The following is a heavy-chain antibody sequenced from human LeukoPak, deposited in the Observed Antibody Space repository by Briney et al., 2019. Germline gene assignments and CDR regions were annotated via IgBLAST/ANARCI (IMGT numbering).Heavy chain of an antibody. CDR2: IGIDSGNT. Sequence: GGSLRLSCAASGFTFSDYSTNWVRQAPGKGLEWISYIGIDSGNTNYADSVKGRFTISGDKAKNSLYLQMNSLRVEDTAVYYCARDYKYAFDDWGQGTLVTVSS. V-gene: IGHV3-48*01. D-gene: IGHD5-24*01. CDR1: GFTFSDYS. CDR3: ARDYKYAFDD. J-gene: IGHJ4*02.